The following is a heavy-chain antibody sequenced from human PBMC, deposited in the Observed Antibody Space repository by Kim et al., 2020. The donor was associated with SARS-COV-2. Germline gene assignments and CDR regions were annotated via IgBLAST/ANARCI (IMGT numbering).Heavy chain of an antibody. CDR1: GYTLTELS. J-gene: IGHJ5*02. D-gene: IGHD4-17*01. CDR3: ASATTVYTSVWFDP. Sequence: ASVKVSCKASGYTLTELSMHWVRQAPGKGLEWMGCFDPEDGETIYAQKLQGRVTMTEDTSTDTAYMELRSLRSDDTAVYYCASATTVYTSVWFDPWGQGTLVTVSS. CDR2: FDPEDGET. V-gene: IGHV1-24*01.